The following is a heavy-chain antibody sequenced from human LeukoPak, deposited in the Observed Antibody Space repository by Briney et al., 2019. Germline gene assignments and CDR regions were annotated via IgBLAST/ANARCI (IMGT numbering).Heavy chain of an antibody. J-gene: IGHJ6*02. CDR1: GGSFSGYY. CDR2: INHSGST. CDR3: AREGPYYNMDV. Sequence: SETLSLTCAVYGGSFSGYYWSWIRQPPGKGLEWIGEINHSGSTNYNPSLKSRVTISVDTSKNQFSLKLSSVTAADTAVYFCAREGPYYNMDVWGQGTTVTVSS. V-gene: IGHV4-34*01.